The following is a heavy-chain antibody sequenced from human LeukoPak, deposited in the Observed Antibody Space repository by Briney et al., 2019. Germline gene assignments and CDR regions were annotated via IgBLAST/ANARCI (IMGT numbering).Heavy chain of an antibody. D-gene: IGHD4/OR15-4a*01. CDR2: ISYDGSNK. V-gene: IGHV3-30*04. J-gene: IGHJ4*02. CDR1: GFTFSSYA. CDR3: ATLTGPTDY. Sequence: PGGSLRLSCAASGFTFSSYAMHWVRQAPGKGLEWVAVISYDGSNKFYADSVKGRFTISRDNSKNTLYLQMNSLRAEDTAVYYCATLTGPTDYWGQGTLVTVSS.